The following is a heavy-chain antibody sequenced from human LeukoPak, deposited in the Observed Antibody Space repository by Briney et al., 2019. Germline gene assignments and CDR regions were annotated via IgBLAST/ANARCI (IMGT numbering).Heavy chain of an antibody. CDR3: AKGGDDIVVVPAAVPDY. D-gene: IGHD2-2*01. J-gene: IGHJ4*02. V-gene: IGHV3-23*01. CDR1: GFTFDDYG. Sequence: PGGSLRLSCAASGFTFDDYGMSWVRQAPGKGLEWVSAISGSGGSTYYADSVKGRFTISRDNSKNTLYLQMNSLRAEDTAVYYCAKGGDDIVVVPAAVPDYWGQGTLVTVSS. CDR2: ISGSGGST.